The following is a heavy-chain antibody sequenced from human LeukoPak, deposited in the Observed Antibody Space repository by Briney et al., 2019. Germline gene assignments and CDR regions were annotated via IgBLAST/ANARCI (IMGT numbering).Heavy chain of an antibody. V-gene: IGHV5-51*01. CDR1: GYSFTSNW. CDR2: IYPGDSDT. Sequence: GESLKISCKGSGYSFTSNWIGWVRQMPGKGLEWMGIIYPGDSDTTYSPSFQGQVSISADKSISTAHLQWSSLKASDTAMYYCARLDGGYCSGGSCYPPPFDYWGQGTLVTVSS. D-gene: IGHD2-15*01. J-gene: IGHJ4*02. CDR3: ARLDGGYCSGGSCYPPPFDY.